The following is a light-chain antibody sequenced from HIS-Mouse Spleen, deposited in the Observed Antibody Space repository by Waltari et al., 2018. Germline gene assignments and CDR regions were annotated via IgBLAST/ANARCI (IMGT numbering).Light chain of an antibody. Sequence: SYVLTQPPSVSVAPGKTARITWWGNNIGSKSVHWYQQKPGQAPVLVVYDDSDRPSGIPGRFSGSNAGNTATLTISRVEAGDEADYYCQVWDSSSDHVVFGGGTKLTVL. V-gene: IGLV3-21*03. CDR2: DDS. CDR1: NIGSKS. J-gene: IGLJ2*01. CDR3: QVWDSSSDHVV.